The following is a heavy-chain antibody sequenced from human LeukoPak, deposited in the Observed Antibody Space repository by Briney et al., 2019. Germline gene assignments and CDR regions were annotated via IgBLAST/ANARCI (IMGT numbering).Heavy chain of an antibody. J-gene: IGHJ4*02. CDR2: IRGDGGLF. Sequence: GGSLRLSCEASGFTFSSHWMHWVRQVPGKGLVWISNIRGDGGLFGYADSVKGRFAVSRDNARNTLYLHMNSLRVEDTAVYYCARDEVGAPPIDYWGQGVLVTDSS. D-gene: IGHD1-26*01. CDR1: GFTFSSHW. V-gene: IGHV3-74*01. CDR3: ARDEVGAPPIDY.